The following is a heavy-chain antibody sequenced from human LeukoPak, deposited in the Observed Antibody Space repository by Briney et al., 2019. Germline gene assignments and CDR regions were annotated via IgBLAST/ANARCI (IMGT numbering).Heavy chain of an antibody. D-gene: IGHD2-15*01. CDR1: GASINSHY. CDR2: IYISGST. J-gene: IGHJ4*02. Sequence: SEPVSLTCTVSGASINSHYWSWIRQPAGKGLEWIGRIYISGSTNYNSSLQRLVTMSVDTSKNQFSLKLSSVTAADTAVYYCARALNPLPGTYYFDYWGQGTIVSVSS. V-gene: IGHV4-4*07. CDR3: ARALNPLPGTYYFDY.